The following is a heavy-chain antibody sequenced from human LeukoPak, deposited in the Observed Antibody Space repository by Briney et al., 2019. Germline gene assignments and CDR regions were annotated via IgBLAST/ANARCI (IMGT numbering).Heavy chain of an antibody. V-gene: IGHV3-7*01. Sequence: GGSLRLSCAASGINFGSFWMTWVRQAPGKGLEWVANMNEDGSQEYYVDSVKGRFTISRDNAKNLLYLQMNSLGAEDTAVYYCARDSPISDYYYYMDVWGKGTTVTISS. CDR3: ARDSPISDYYYYMDV. CDR2: MNEDGSQE. J-gene: IGHJ6*03. D-gene: IGHD2-21*01. CDR1: GINFGSFW.